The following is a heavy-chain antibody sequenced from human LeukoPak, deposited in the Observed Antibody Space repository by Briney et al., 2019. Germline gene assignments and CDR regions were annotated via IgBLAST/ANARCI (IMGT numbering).Heavy chain of an antibody. CDR1: GGTFSSYA. V-gene: IGHV1-69*05. Sequence: ASVKVSCKASGGTFSSYAISWVRQAPGQGLEWMGGIIPIVGTANYAQKFQGRVTITTDESTSTAYLELSSLRSEDTAVYYCASTRTYYYDSSGRYYFDYWGQGTLVTVSS. J-gene: IGHJ4*02. CDR2: IIPIVGTA. CDR3: ASTRTYYYDSSGRYYFDY. D-gene: IGHD3-22*01.